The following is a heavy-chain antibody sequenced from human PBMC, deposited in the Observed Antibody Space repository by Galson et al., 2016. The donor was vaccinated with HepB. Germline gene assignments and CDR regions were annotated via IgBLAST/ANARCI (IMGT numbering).Heavy chain of an antibody. V-gene: IGHV4-4*02. J-gene: IGHJ6*02. CDR3: ARYSSGLSGYYYGMDV. Sequence: SETLSLTCAVSGGSIRSNNWWTWVRQSPGKGLEWIGEVYHSGSANYNPTLKSRVTISVDKSKNQFSLNLNSVTATDTAVYYCARYSSGLSGYYYGMDVWGQGTTVTVPS. CDR1: GGSIRSNNW. D-gene: IGHD3-22*01. CDR2: VYHSGSA.